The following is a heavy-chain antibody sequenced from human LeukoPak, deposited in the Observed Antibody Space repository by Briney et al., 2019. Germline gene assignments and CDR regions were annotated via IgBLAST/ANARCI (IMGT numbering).Heavy chain of an antibody. V-gene: IGHV3-11*05. CDR1: GFTFDNYA. D-gene: IGHD5-12*01. Sequence: GGSLRLSCGASGFTFDNYAMSWIRQAPGKGLEWVSFIGSSGSYTNYADSVKGRFTISRDNAKNSLYLQMNSLRAEDTAVYYCARAWMTFGSLHIWGQGTMVTVSS. CDR2: IGSSGSYT. J-gene: IGHJ3*02. CDR3: ARAWMTFGSLHI.